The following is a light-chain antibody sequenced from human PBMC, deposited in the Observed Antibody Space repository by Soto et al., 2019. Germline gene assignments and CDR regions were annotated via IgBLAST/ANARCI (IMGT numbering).Light chain of an antibody. CDR1: QTLSSS. CDR3: QQRSSWPT. J-gene: IGKJ4*01. Sequence: EIVLTQSPATLSLSPGERATLSCRASQTLSSSFAGFQQKVGQAPRLLIYDVSVRATGTPARFSGSGSGTDFTLTISSLELEDFAVYYCQQRSSWPTFGGGTKVEIK. CDR2: DVS. V-gene: IGKV3-11*01.